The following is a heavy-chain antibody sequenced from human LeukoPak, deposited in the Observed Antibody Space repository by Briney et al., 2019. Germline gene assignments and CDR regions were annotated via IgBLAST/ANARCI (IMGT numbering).Heavy chain of an antibody. Sequence: GTSVKVSCKSSGYTLTGYYMRWVRQAPGQGLEWMGWINPNSGGTNYAQKFQGRVTMTRDTSISTAYMELSRLRSDDTAVYYCARDPSDVNALDLWGQGTMVTVSS. J-gene: IGHJ3*01. D-gene: IGHD2-2*01. CDR2: INPNSGGT. CDR3: ARDPSDVNALDL. CDR1: GYTLTGYY. V-gene: IGHV1-2*02.